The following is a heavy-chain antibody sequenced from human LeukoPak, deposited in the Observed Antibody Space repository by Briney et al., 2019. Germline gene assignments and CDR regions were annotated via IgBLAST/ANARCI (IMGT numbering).Heavy chain of an antibody. D-gene: IGHD3-22*01. CDR2: ISSSGSTI. V-gene: IGHV3-48*04. CDR1: GFTFSSYS. J-gene: IGHJ3*02. CDR3: AIVVVITLSPDAFDI. Sequence: GGSLRLSCAASGFTFSSYSMNWVRQAPGKGLEWVSYISSSGSTIYYADSVKGRFTISRDNAKNSLYLQMNSLRAEDTAVYYCAIVVVITLSPDAFDIWGQGTMVTVSS.